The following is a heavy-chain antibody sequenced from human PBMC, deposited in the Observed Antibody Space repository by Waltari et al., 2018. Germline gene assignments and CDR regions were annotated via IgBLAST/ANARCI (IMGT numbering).Heavy chain of an antibody. V-gene: IGHV4-59*01. CDR3: ARGDSSGYYYGGHYWYFDL. CDR1: GGSISSYY. CDR2: IYYSGST. D-gene: IGHD3-22*01. Sequence: QVQLQESGPGLVKPSETLSLTCTVSGGSISSYYWSWIRQPPGKGLEWIGYIYYSGSTNYNPSLKSRVTISVDTSKNQFSLKLSSVTAADTAVYYCARGDSSGYYYGGHYWYFDLWGRGTLVTVSS. J-gene: IGHJ2*01.